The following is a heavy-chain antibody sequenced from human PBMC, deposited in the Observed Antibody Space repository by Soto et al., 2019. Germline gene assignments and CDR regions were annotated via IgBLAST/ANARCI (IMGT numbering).Heavy chain of an antibody. J-gene: IGHJ4*02. CDR3: ARDSTTARRDGAY. CDR1: AGTFSSDT. Sequence: QVQLVQSWADVKKPGSSVMVACKASAGTFSSDTISWVRQAPVQGIEWMGRIIPILGITNDAQKYQGRVTITADKPAGTTFIEPRSLRTEDPAVYYCARDSTTARRDGAYWDQGTLGTVSS. CDR2: IIPILGIT. V-gene: IGHV1-69*08. D-gene: IGHD1-1*01.